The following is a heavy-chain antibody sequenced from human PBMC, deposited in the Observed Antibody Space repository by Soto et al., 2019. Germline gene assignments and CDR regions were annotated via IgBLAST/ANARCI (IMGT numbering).Heavy chain of an antibody. V-gene: IGHV4-30-4*01. D-gene: IGHD3-3*01. CDR1: GGSISSGDYY. CDR2: IYYSGST. CDR3: ARGGYYDFWSGYRDY. Sequence: QVQLQESGPGLVKPSQTLSLTCTVSGGSISSGDYYWSWIRQPPGKGLEWIGYIYYSGSTHYNPSLKSRVTISVDTSKNQFSLKLSSVTATDTAVYYCARGGYYDFWSGYRDYWGQGTLVTVSS. J-gene: IGHJ4*02.